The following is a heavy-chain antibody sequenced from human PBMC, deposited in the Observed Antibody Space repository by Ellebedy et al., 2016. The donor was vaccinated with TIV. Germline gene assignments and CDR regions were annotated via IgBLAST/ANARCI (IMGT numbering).Heavy chain of an antibody. Sequence: SETLSLXXTVSGGSISSYYWSWIRQPPGKGLEWIGYIYYSGSTNYNPSLKSRVTISVDTSTNQFSLKLSSVTAADTAVYYCARGGPLYCSSTSCYFYYYGMDVWGQGTTVTVSS. J-gene: IGHJ6*02. D-gene: IGHD2-2*01. CDR1: GGSISSYY. V-gene: IGHV4-59*01. CDR2: IYYSGST. CDR3: ARGGPLYCSSTSCYFYYYGMDV.